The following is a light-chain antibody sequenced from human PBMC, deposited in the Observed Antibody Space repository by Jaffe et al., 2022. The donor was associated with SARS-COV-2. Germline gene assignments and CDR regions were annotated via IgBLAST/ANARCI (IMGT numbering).Light chain of an antibody. J-gene: IGLJ3*02. CDR3: CSYAGSSTFPWV. CDR2: EGS. V-gene: IGLV2-23*01. CDR1: SSDVGSYNL. Sequence: QSALTQPASVSGSPGQSITMSCTGTSSDVGSYNLVSWYQQHPGKAPKLMIYEGSKRPSGVSDRFSGSKSGYTASLTISGLQAEDEADYYCCSYAGSSTFPWVFGGGTKLTVL.